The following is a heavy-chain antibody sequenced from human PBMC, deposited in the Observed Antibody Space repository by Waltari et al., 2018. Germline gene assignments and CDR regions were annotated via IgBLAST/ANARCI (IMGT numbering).Heavy chain of an antibody. CDR1: GGSISTDAYY. CDR3: ARHPKIVPTIGCWFDP. J-gene: IGHJ5*02. CDR2: LYYIPRSYHSGST. D-gene: IGHD5-12*01. Sequence: QLHLQESGPGLVKPSETLSLTCTVSGGSISTDAYYWGWIRQPPGKGLEGIGSLYYIPRSYHSGSTYYTPSLKSRVTISVDTSKNHCSLKLNSVTAADTAVYYCARHPKIVPTIGCWFDPWGQGTLVTVSS. V-gene: IGHV4-39*01.